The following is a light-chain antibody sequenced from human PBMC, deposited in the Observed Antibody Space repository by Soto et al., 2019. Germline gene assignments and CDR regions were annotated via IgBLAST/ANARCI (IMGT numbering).Light chain of an antibody. CDR1: ISDVAGYNY. CDR3: SSYAGSNNLV. Sequence: QSVLTQPASVSGSPGQSVTISCTGTISDVAGYNYVSWYQHHPGKAPKLLISDVTKRPSWVPDRFSGSKSGSTASLTISELQAEDEADYYCSSYAGSNNLVFGGGTKVTVL. J-gene: IGLJ2*01. V-gene: IGLV2-11*01. CDR2: DVT.